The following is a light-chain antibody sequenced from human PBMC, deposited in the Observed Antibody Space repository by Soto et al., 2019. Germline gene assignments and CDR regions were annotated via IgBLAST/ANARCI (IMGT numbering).Light chain of an antibody. CDR1: SSNIGSNT. Sequence: QAVVTQPPSASGTPGQRVTMSCSGTSSNIGSNTVNWYQQLPGTAPRLLIYGNNQRPSGVPDRFSGSKSGTSASLAISGLQSEDEADYYCAAWDDSLNGHVVFGGWTKLTVL. CDR3: AAWDDSLNGHVV. J-gene: IGLJ2*01. CDR2: GNN. V-gene: IGLV1-44*01.